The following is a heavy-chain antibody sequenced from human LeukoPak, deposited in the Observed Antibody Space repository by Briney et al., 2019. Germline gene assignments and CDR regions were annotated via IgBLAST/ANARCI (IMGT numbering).Heavy chain of an antibody. CDR1: RFTFSNFW. Sequence: PGGSLRLSCAASRFTFSNFWMSWVRQAPGKGLEWVANIKPDESANFYVDSVKGRFTISRDNAENSLYLQMNSLRPEDTAVYYCARHFSTYSYGLDVWGQGTTVTVSS. CDR2: IKPDESAN. J-gene: IGHJ6*02. V-gene: IGHV3-7*01. CDR3: ARHFSTYSYGLDV. D-gene: IGHD3-3*02.